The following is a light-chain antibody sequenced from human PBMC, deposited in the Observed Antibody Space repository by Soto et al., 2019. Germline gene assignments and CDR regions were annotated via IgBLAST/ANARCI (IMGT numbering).Light chain of an antibody. CDR2: SNN. J-gene: IGLJ2*01. Sequence: QSVLTQPPSASGTPGQRVTISCSGSSSNIGSNYVFWYQQLPGTAPKLLIYSNNQRPSGVPDRFSGSKSGTSASLAISGLQSEDEAAYYCATWDDSLPAVFGGGTKLTVL. CDR3: ATWDDSLPAV. V-gene: IGLV1-47*02. CDR1: SSNIGSNY.